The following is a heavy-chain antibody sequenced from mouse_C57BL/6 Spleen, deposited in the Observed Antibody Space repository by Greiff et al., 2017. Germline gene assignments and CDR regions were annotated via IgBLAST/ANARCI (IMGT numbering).Heavy chain of an antibody. D-gene: IGHD1-1*01. J-gene: IGHJ4*01. V-gene: IGHV1-66*01. Sequence: QVQLQQSGPELVKPGASVKISCKASGYSFTSYYIHWVKQRPGQGLEWIGWIYPGSGNTKYNEKFKGKATLTADTSSSTAYMQLSSLTSEDSAVYYCARQGTTVVATRAMDYWGQGTSVTVSS. CDR1: GYSFTSYY. CDR3: ARQGTTVVATRAMDY. CDR2: IYPGSGNT.